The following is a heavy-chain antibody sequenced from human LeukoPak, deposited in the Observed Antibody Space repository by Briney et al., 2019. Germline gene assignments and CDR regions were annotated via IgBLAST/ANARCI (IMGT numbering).Heavy chain of an antibody. CDR2: IIPIFGTA. CDR1: GGTFSSYA. CDR3: ATPNYYDSSGYVY. V-gene: IGHV1-69*05. Sequence: ASVKVSCKXSGGTFSSYAISWVRQAPGQGLEWMGGIIPIFGTANYAQKFQGRVTITTDESTSTAYMELSSLRSEDTAVYYCATPNYYDSSGYVYWGQGTLVTVSS. D-gene: IGHD3-22*01. J-gene: IGHJ4*02.